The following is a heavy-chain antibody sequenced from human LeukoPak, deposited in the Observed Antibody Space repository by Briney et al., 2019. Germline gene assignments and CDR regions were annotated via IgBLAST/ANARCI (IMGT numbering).Heavy chain of an antibody. CDR3: ARDGAYSSGPSGFDY. CDR2: IYYSGST. V-gene: IGHV4-4*02. Sequence: KSSGTLSLTCAVSGGSISSNNWWSWVRQPPGKGLEWIGYIYYSGSTNYNPSLKSRVTISVDTSKNQFSLKLSSVTAADTAVYYCARDGAYSSGPSGFDYWGQGTLVTVSS. J-gene: IGHJ4*02. D-gene: IGHD6-19*01. CDR1: GGSISSNNW.